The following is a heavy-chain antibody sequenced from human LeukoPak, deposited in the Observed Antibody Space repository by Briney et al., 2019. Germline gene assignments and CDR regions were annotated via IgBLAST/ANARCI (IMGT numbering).Heavy chain of an antibody. Sequence: GGSLRLSCAASGFTLSSYAMSWVRQAPGKGLEWVSAISDSGNTYHADSVKGRFTISRDNAKNSLYLQMNSLRAEDTAVYYCARDGSPDYYGSGSYKYWGQGTLVSVSS. V-gene: IGHV3-69-1*02. CDR2: ISDSGNT. J-gene: IGHJ4*02. CDR3: ARDGSPDYYGSGSYKY. D-gene: IGHD3-10*01. CDR1: GFTLSSYA.